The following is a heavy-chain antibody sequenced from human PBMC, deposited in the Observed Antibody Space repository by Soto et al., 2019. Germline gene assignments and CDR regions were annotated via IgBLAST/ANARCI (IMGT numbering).Heavy chain of an antibody. Sequence: SETLSLTCTVSGGSISSYYWSWIRQPPGKGLEWIGYIYYSGSTNYNPSLKSRVTISVDTSKNQFSLKLSSVTAADTAVYYCARFHSGYDSSVSYWGQGTLVTVSS. CDR2: IYYSGST. CDR3: ARFHSGYDSSVSY. J-gene: IGHJ4*02. CDR1: GGSISSYY. V-gene: IGHV4-59*01. D-gene: IGHD5-12*01.